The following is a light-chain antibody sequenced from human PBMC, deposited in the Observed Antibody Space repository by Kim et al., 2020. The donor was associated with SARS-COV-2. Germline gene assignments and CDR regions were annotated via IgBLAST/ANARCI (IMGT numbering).Light chain of an antibody. CDR2: QDS. V-gene: IGLV3-1*01. CDR3: QAWDSSTKV. J-gene: IGLJ1*01. Sequence: VSQGQTASITCSGDKLGDKYACWYQQKPGQSPVLVIYQDSKRPSGIPERFSGSNSGNTATLTISGTQAMDEADYDCQAWDSSTKVFGTGTKVTVL. CDR1: KLGDKY.